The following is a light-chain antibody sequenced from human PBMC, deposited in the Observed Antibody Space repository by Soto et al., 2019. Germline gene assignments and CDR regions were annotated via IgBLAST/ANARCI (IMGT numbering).Light chain of an antibody. CDR2: AAS. CDR3: QQSYSTPPT. CDR1: QSISSY. Sequence: DIQMTQSPSSLSASVGDRVTITCRASQSISSYLNWYQQKPGKAPKLLIYAASSLQSGVPSRFSGSGSGTDFTLTISSLQPEDFATYYCQQSYSTPPTFSQGTKV. J-gene: IGKJ1*01. V-gene: IGKV1-39*01.